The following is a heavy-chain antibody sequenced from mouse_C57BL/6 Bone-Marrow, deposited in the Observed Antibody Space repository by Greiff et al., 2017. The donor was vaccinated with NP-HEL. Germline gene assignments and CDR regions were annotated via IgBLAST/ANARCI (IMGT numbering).Heavy chain of an antibody. CDR1: GFNIKDDY. CDR2: IDPENGDT. J-gene: IGHJ4*01. D-gene: IGHD2-3*01. Sequence: VQLKQSGAELVRPGASVKLSCTASGFNIKDDYMHWVKQRPEQGLEWIGWIDPENGDTEYASKFQDKATITADTSSNTAYLQLSSLTSEDTAVYYCTTGGWLPPWGQGTSVTVSS. CDR3: TTGGWLPP. V-gene: IGHV14-4*01.